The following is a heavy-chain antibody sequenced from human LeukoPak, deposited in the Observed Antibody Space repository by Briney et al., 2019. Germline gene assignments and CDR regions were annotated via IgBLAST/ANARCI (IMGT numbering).Heavy chain of an antibody. CDR3: AKAYASGRSDY. J-gene: IGHJ4*02. Sequence: GGSLRLSCAASGFTFSSYSMNWVRQAPGKGLEWVSAISGTGVSTYYADSVKGRFTISRDDSKNTLYLQMNSLRAEDTAVYYCAKAYASGRSDYWGQGTLVTVSS. D-gene: IGHD3-10*01. CDR1: GFTFSSYS. V-gene: IGHV3-23*01. CDR2: ISGTGVST.